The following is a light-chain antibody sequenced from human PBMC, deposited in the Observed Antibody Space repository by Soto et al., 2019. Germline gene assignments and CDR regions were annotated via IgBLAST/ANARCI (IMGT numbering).Light chain of an antibody. CDR1: QSVGSY. V-gene: IGKV3-11*01. CDR3: QQRSKWPPKYT. CDR2: DAS. Sequence: EVVLTQSPATLSLSPGERATLSCRASQSVGSYLAWYQQKPGQAPRLLIFDASNRVTGIPARFSGSGSGTDFTLTISSLEPEDFAVYYCQQRSKWPPKYTFGQGTKLEIK. J-gene: IGKJ2*01.